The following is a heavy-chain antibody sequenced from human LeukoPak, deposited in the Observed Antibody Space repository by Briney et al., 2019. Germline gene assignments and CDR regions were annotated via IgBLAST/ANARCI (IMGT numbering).Heavy chain of an antibody. CDR3: AIFQGTYGDNENDY. CDR2: IIPMINTP. V-gene: IGHV1-69*01. CDR1: GGTFRSYA. Sequence: SVKVSYKASGGTFRSYAITWVRQAPGKGLEWMGGIIPMINTPKYAQKFQGRVSITADESTSTGYMEVSSLRSEDTAVYYCAIFQGTYGDNENDYWGQGTLVTVSS. D-gene: IGHD4-17*01. J-gene: IGHJ4*02.